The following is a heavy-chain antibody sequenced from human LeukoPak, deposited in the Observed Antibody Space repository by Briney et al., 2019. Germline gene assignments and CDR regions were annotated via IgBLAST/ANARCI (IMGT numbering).Heavy chain of an antibody. V-gene: IGHV3-23*01. CDR3: AKDGDSSGYYPPDY. CDR2: ISASGGNT. Sequence: GGSLRLSCAASGFTVSSYAMSWVRQAPGRGLEWVSSISASGGNTYYADSVKGRFTISRDYSESTLYLQMNSLRAEDTAIYYCAKDGDSSGYYPPDYWGQGTLVTVSS. J-gene: IGHJ4*02. D-gene: IGHD3-22*01. CDR1: GFTVSSYA.